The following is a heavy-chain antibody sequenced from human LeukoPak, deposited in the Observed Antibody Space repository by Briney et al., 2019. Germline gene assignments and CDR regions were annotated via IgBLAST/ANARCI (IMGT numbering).Heavy chain of an antibody. D-gene: IGHD6-13*01. CDR3: ARDRRGSRGFDP. Sequence: PGGSLRLSCAASGFTFSTYGMHWVRQAPGKGLEWVAFIRYDGSNKYYADSVKGRFTISRDNSKNTLDLQMNSLRAEDTAVYYCARDRRGSRGFDPWGQGTLVTVSS. V-gene: IGHV3-30*02. CDR1: GFTFSTYG. CDR2: IRYDGSNK. J-gene: IGHJ5*02.